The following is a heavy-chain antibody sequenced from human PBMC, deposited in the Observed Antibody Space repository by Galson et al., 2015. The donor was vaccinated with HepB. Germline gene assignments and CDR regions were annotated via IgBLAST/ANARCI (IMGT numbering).Heavy chain of an antibody. CDR3: ARGLGYNLQYYFDY. CDR1: GASVSSGTYY. J-gene: IGHJ4*02. V-gene: IGHV4-61*01. Sequence: LSLTCSVSGASVSSGTYYWSWIRQPPGKPLEWIAYVYHTGDTKYNPSLKSRVTISAGKSKNQLSLNVRSVTAADTAVYYCARGLGYNLQYYFDYWGQGSLVTVSS. CDR2: VYHTGDT. D-gene: IGHD5-24*01.